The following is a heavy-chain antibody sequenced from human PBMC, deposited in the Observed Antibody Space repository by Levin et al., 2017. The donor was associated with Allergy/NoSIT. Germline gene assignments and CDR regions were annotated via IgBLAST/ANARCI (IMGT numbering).Heavy chain of an antibody. V-gene: IGHV3-72*01. Sequence: GGSLRLSCAASGFTFSDHYVDWVRQAPGKGLEWVGRSRNKANSYTTEYAASVKGRFTISRDDSMNSLYLQMNSLKTEDTAVYYCARDFVWGGYWYFDLWGRGTLVTVSS. J-gene: IGHJ2*01. CDR1: GFTFSDHY. D-gene: IGHD3-9*01. CDR3: ARDFVWGGYWYFDL. CDR2: SRNKANSYTT.